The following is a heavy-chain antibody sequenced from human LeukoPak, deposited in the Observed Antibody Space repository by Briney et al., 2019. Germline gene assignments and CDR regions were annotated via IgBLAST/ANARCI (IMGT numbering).Heavy chain of an antibody. Sequence: PGGSLRLSCAASGFTFDDYTMHWVRQAPGKGLEWVSLISWDGGSTYYADSVKGRFTISRDNCKNSLYLQMNSLRIEDTALYYCAKDTNSGSYTFDYWGQGTLVTVSS. J-gene: IGHJ4*02. CDR3: AKDTNSGSYTFDY. D-gene: IGHD1-26*01. CDR1: GFTFDDYT. CDR2: ISWDGGST. V-gene: IGHV3-43*01.